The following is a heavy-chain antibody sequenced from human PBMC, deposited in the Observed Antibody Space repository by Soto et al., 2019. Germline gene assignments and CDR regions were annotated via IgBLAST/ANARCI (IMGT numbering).Heavy chain of an antibody. Sequence: QLQLQESGPGLVKPSETLSLTCNVSGESMSNTAYYWGWIRQTPGKGLERIGSIFYTGSAYYNSSLKTRVTISVDPSKNQFSLMLLSVAAADTAIYYCARLKSTYSGSYYGGGFFDYWGQGSLVTVSS. V-gene: IGHV4-39*01. D-gene: IGHD1-26*01. CDR3: ARLKSTYSGSYYGGGFFDY. CDR2: IFYTGSA. CDR1: GESMSNTAYY. J-gene: IGHJ4*02.